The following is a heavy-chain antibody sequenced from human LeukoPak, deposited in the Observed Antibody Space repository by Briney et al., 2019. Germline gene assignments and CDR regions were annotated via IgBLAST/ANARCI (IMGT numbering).Heavy chain of an antibody. CDR1: GGSISSYY. CDR2: IYTGGST. J-gene: IGHJ6*03. Sequence: SETLSLTCTVSGGSISSYYWSWIRQPPGKGLEWIGYIYTGGSTNYNPSLKSRVTISVDTSKNQFSLKLSSVTAADTAVYYCARLDRYYYYMDVWGKGTTVTVSS. V-gene: IGHV4-4*09. D-gene: IGHD3-22*01. CDR3: ARLDRYYYYMDV.